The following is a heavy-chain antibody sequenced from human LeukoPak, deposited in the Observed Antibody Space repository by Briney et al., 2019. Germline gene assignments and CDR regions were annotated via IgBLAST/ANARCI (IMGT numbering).Heavy chain of an antibody. D-gene: IGHD2-2*01. J-gene: IGHJ3*02. CDR2: IYYSGST. Sequence: SETLSLTCTVSGGSISSSSYYWGWIRQPPGKGPEWIGSIYYSGSTYYNPSLKSRVTISVDTSKNQFSLKLSSVTAADTAVYYCASSIVVVPAASEITFDIWGQGTMVTVSS. CDR1: GGSISSSSYY. V-gene: IGHV4-39*01. CDR3: ASSIVVVPAASEITFDI.